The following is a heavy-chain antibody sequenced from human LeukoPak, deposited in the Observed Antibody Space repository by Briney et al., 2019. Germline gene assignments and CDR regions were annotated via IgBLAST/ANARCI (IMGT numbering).Heavy chain of an antibody. J-gene: IGHJ4*02. D-gene: IGHD5-12*01. CDR2: INLNSGGT. V-gene: IGHV1-2*02. CDR1: ASTFTVYY. Sequence: GAAVTVTFTSSASTFTVYYMHRVRHPPAPGLELMGLINLNSGGTNSAQKCQGSVTNTTDTSISTAYMELSRERSDDTAVYYCARDSGVASLGPDYWGQGTLVTVSS. CDR3: ARDSGVASLGPDY.